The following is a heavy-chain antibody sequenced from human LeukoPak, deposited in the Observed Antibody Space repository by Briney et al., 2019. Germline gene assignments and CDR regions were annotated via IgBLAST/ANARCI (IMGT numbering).Heavy chain of an antibody. CDR1: GGSISSYY. CDR2: INHSGST. V-gene: IGHV4-34*01. CDR3: ARAGYLRYFHGGNWFDP. J-gene: IGHJ5*02. D-gene: IGHD3-9*01. Sequence: PSETLSLTRTVSGGSISSYYWSWIRQPPGKGLEWIGEINHSGSTNYNPSLKSRVTISVDTSKNQFSLKLSSVTAADTAVYYCARAGYLRYFHGGNWFDPWGQGTLVTVSS.